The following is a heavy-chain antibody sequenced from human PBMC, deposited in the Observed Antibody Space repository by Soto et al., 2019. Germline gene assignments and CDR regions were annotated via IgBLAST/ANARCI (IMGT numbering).Heavy chain of an antibody. Sequence: QVQLVQCGAEVKKPGASVKVSCKASGYTYTSYGISWVRQARGQGLEWMGWISAYNGNTNYAQKLQGRVTMTTDTSTRTADMELRSLRSDDTAVYYCARDLAAGTCDYWGQGTLVTVSS. CDR1: GYTYTSYG. V-gene: IGHV1-18*01. CDR3: ARDLAAGTCDY. J-gene: IGHJ4*02. CDR2: ISAYNGNT. D-gene: IGHD6-13*01.